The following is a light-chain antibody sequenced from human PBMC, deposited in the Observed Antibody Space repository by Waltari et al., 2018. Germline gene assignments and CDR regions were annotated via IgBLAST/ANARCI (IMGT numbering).Light chain of an antibody. CDR3: QTWGTVYAV. CDR1: SGHSYYA. CDR2: VNGDGSH. V-gene: IGLV4-69*01. Sequence: QPVLTQSPSASASLGASVKLTCTLSSGHSYYAIAWHQQQPGTGPRYLMKVNGDGSHTKADGIPDRFSGSSSGAERYLTISSLQSEDEADYYCQTWGTVYAVFGGGTQLTVL. J-gene: IGLJ7*01.